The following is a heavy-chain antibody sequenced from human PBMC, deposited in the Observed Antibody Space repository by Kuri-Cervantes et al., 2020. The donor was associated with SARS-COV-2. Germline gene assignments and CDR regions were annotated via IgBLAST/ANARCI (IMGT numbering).Heavy chain of an antibody. CDR2: ISSSSSYI. CDR3: ARNSGYDFWFDP. D-gene: IGHD5-12*01. V-gene: IGHV3-21*01. CDR1: GFTFSSYS. J-gene: IGHJ5*02. Sequence: GGSLRLSCAASGFTFSSYSMNWVRQAPGKGLEWVSSISSSSSYIYYADSVKGRFTISRDNAKNSLYLQMNSPRAEDTAVYYCARNSGYDFWFDPWGQGTLVTVSS.